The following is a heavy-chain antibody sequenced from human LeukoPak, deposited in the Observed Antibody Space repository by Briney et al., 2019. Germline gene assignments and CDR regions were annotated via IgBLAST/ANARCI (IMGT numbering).Heavy chain of an antibody. CDR2: ISSSSSTI. D-gene: IGHD6-19*01. V-gene: IGHV3-48*01. CDR1: GFTFSSYT. J-gene: IGHJ4*02. Sequence: GGSLRLSCATSGFTFSSYTMNWVRQAPGKGLEWVSYISSSSSTIYYADSVKGRFTISRDNAKNSLHLQMNSLRAEDTAVYYCARDIRYSSGWYYFDYWGQGTLVTVSS. CDR3: ARDIRYSSGWYYFDY.